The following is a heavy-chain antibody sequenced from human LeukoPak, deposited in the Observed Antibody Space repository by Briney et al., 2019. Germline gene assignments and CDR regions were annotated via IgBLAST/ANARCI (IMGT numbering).Heavy chain of an antibody. J-gene: IGHJ5*02. V-gene: IGHV1-18*01. CDR2: ISAYNGNT. CDR1: GYTFTSYG. D-gene: IGHD6-19*01. Sequence: ASVKVSCKASGYTFTSYGISWVRQAPGQGLEWMGWISAYNGNTNYAQKLQGRVTMTTDTSTSTAYMELRSPRSDDTAVYYCARDSRRDSSGWSNWFDPWGQGTLVTVSS. CDR3: ARDSRRDSSGWSNWFDP.